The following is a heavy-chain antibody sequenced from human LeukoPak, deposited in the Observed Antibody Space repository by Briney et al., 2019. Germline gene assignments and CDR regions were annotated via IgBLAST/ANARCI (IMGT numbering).Heavy chain of an antibody. Sequence: PGGSLRLSCAASGFTFSSYAMTWVRQAPGKGLEWVSGISGNAAGTYYADSVQGRFTISRDNSKNTLYLQMNSLGAEDTAVYYCARGISQPPVAFDIWGQGTMVTVSS. CDR3: ARGISQPPVAFDI. V-gene: IGHV3-23*01. CDR2: ISGNAAGT. CDR1: GFTFSSYA. D-gene: IGHD6-13*01. J-gene: IGHJ3*02.